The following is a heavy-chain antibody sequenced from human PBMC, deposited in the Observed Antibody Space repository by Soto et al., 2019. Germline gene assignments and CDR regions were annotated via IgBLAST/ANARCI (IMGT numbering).Heavy chain of an antibody. D-gene: IGHD3-10*01. J-gene: IGHJ4*02. CDR2: ISGGGGST. Sequence: EVQLLESGGGLVQPGGSLRLSCAASGFTFSSYGMRWVRQAPGKGLEWVSSISGGGGSTYYADSVKGRFTISRDKSKNTLYLEVSILRAEDPAVYYCANRNDYGSGSYFSFDHWGQGTLVTVSS. CDR3: ANRNDYGSGSYFSFDH. CDR1: GFTFSSYG. V-gene: IGHV3-23*01.